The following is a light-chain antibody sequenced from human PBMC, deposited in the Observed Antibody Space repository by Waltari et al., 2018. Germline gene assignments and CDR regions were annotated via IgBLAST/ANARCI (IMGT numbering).Light chain of an antibody. CDR1: NRDVGASTY. J-gene: IGLJ1*01. Sequence: QSALTQPASVSGSPGQSITISCTGTNRDVGASTYFCWYQHHPGKAPKLLISDVSQRPSGVSSRFSGSKSGNTAFLTISGLQAEDEADFYCSSYTTINTYVFGTGTRVTVV. CDR3: SSYTTINTYV. CDR2: DVS. V-gene: IGLV2-14*03.